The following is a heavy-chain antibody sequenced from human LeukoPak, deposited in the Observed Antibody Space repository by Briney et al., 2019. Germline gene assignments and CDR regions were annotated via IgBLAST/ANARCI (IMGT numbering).Heavy chain of an antibody. CDR2: LRAYNGNT. J-gene: IGHJ4*02. Sequence: GASVKVSCKASGYTFTSYGISWVRQAPGQGLEWMGWLRAYNGNTNYAQKLQGRVTMTTDTSTSTAYMELRSLRSDDTAVYYCAREITMVRGVTPYYFDYWGQGTLVTVSS. CDR1: GYTFTSYG. D-gene: IGHD3-10*01. V-gene: IGHV1-18*01. CDR3: AREITMVRGVTPYYFDY.